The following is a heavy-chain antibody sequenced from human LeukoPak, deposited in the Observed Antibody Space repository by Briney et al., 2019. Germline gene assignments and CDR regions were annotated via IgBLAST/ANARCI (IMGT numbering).Heavy chain of an antibody. D-gene: IGHD6-19*01. V-gene: IGHV3-74*01. CDR2: SNSDGSST. CDR3: AKDNRRHYTSGPNPDSLH. CDR1: GFTLSSYW. Sequence: GGSLRLSCAASGFTLSSYWMHWVRQAPGKGLIWVSRSNSDGSSTSYADSVRGRFTISRDNAKNSLYLQMDSLRVEDTAFYYCAKDNRRHYTSGPNPDSLHWGQGALVTVSS. J-gene: IGHJ4*02.